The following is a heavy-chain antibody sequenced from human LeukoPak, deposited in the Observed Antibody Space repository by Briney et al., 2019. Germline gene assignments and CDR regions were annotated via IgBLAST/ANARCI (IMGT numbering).Heavy chain of an antibody. J-gene: IGHJ6*04. D-gene: IGHD6-19*01. CDR2: IIPIFGTA. CDR3: VRGAVAGYYYYGMDV. V-gene: IGHV1-69*13. CDR1: GGTFSSYA. Sequence: GASVKVSCKASGGTFSSYAISWVRQAPGQGLEWMGGIIPIFGTANYAQKFQGRVTITADESTSTAYMELSSLRSEDTAVYYCVRGAVAGYYYYGMDVWGKGTTVTVSS.